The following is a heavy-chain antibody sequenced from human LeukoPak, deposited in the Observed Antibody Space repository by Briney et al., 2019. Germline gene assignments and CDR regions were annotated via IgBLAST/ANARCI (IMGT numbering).Heavy chain of an antibody. CDR1: GFTFSSYW. D-gene: IGHD1-26*01. Sequence: GGSLRLSCAASGFTFSSYWMSWVRQAPGKGLEWVANIKQDGSEKYYVDSVKGRFTISRDNAKNSLYLQMNSLRAEDTAVYYCARDKGGSYYPHAFDIWGQGTMVTVSS. J-gene: IGHJ3*02. CDR2: IKQDGSEK. CDR3: ARDKGGSYYPHAFDI. V-gene: IGHV3-7*01.